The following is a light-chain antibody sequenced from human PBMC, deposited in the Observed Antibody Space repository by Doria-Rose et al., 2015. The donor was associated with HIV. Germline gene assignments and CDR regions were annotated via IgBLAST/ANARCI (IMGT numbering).Light chain of an antibody. V-gene: IGLV2-18*02. CDR2: EVS. CDR3: SSYTSSSTFLVV. J-gene: IGLJ2*01. Sequence: PGPAPKLMIYEVSNRPSGVPDRFSGSKTGNTASLTISGLQPEDEADYYCSSYTSSSTFLVVFGGGTKLTVL.